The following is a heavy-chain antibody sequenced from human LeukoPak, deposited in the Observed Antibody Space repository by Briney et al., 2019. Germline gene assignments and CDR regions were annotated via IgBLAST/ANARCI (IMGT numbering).Heavy chain of an antibody. Sequence: GRSLRLSCAASGFTFSTYAMHWVRQAPGKGLEWVAVISYDGSNRYADSVKGRFTISRDSSRHTVYLQMNSLRDEDTAVYYCARDQGYCTTTSCYSIGGHFDYWGQGTLVTVSS. CDR2: ISYDGSNR. D-gene: IGHD2-2*01. V-gene: IGHV3-30-3*01. CDR1: GFTFSTYA. J-gene: IGHJ4*02. CDR3: ARDQGYCTTTSCYSIGGHFDY.